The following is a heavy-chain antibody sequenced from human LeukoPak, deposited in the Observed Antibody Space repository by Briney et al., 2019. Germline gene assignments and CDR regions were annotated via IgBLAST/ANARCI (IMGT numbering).Heavy chain of an antibody. CDR2: IYYSGST. CDR1: GGSISSYY. V-gene: IGHV4-59*08. D-gene: IGHD3-9*01. Sequence: SETLSLTCTVSGGSISSYYWSWIRQPPGKGLEWIGYIYYSGSTNYNPSLKSRVTISVHTSKNQFSLKLSSVTAADTAVYYCARSGAERWDYDILTGYYFNWFHPWGQGTLVTVSS. J-gene: IGHJ5*02. CDR3: ARSGAERWDYDILTGYYFNWFHP.